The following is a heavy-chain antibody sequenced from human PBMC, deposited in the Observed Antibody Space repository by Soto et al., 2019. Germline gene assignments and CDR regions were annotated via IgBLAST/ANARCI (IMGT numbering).Heavy chain of an antibody. CDR3: ARLRSSSWYSGYFDL. V-gene: IGHV4-39*01. D-gene: IGHD6-13*01. CDR2: IYYSGST. Sequence: QLQLQESGPGLVKPSETLSLTCTVSGGSISSSSYYWGWIRQPPGKGLEWIGSIYYSGSTYYNPSLKSRVTIYVDTSKNQFSLMLSSVTAADTAVYYCARLRSSSWYSGYFDLWGRGTLVTVSS. CDR1: GGSISSSSYY. J-gene: IGHJ2*01.